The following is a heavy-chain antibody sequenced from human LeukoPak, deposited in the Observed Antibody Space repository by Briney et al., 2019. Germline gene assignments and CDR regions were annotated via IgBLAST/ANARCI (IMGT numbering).Heavy chain of an antibody. V-gene: IGHV4-59*02. D-gene: IGHD2-21*01. Sequence: SETLSLTCTVSGGSVTSYYWSWIRQPPGKGLEWIAYTYYSGSTSYNPSLKSRLTISLDTSKNQFSLKLTSVTAADTAVYYCARDLWSLDVWGQGTAVTVS. CDR2: TYYSGST. CDR3: ARDLWSLDV. J-gene: IGHJ6*02. CDR1: GGSVTSYY.